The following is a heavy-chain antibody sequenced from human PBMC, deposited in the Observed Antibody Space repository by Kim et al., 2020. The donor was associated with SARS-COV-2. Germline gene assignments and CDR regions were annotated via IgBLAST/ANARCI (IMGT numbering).Heavy chain of an antibody. CDR3: ARRASGSYYGSNWFDP. J-gene: IGHJ5*02. V-gene: IGHV4-39*01. D-gene: IGHD1-26*01. CDR1: GGSISSSSYY. CDR2: IYYSGST. Sequence: SETLSLTCTVSGGSISSSSYYWGWIRQPPGKGLEWIGSIYYSGSTYYNPSLKSRVTISVDTSKNQFSLKLSSVTAADTAVYYCARRASGSYYGSNWFDPWGQGTLVTVSS.